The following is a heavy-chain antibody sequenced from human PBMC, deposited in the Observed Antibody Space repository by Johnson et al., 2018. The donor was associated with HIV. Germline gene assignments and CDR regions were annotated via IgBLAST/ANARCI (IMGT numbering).Heavy chain of an antibody. CDR2: IKSKTDGGTT. J-gene: IGHJ3*02. V-gene: IGHV3-15*01. Sequence: EKLVESGGGVVQPGRSLRLSCAASGFTFSNAWLSWVRQAPGKGLEWVGRIKSKTDGGTTDYAAPVKGRFTISRDDSKNTLYLQMNSLKTEDTAVYYCARSMTTVTVAFDIWGQGTMVTVSS. CDR1: GFTFSNAW. D-gene: IGHD4-17*01. CDR3: ARSMTTVTVAFDI.